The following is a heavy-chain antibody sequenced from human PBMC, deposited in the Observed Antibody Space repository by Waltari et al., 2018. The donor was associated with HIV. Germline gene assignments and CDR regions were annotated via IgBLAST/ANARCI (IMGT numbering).Heavy chain of an antibody. CDR2: LDREDDKT. J-gene: IGHJ3*02. CDR1: GYTLSELS. Sequence: QVQLIQSGPEVTKTGASVKVSCKISGYTLSELSLHWVRQKPGKGLEWVAGLDREDDKTIYAQKFQDRVTLTEDSYSDTAHLTLMNLTSEDTALFYCVTDFDLITMIRQVTGAFHIWGQGTLVIVS. D-gene: IGHD3-10*01. V-gene: IGHV1-24*01. CDR3: VTDFDLITMIRQVTGAFHI.